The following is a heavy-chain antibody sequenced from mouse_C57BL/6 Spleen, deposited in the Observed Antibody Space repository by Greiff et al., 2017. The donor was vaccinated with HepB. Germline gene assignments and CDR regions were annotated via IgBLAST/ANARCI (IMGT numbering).Heavy chain of an antibody. V-gene: IGHV1-4*01. CDR3: ARDYGSSSFAY. CDR2: INPSSGYT. CDR1: GYTFTSYT. Sequence: QVQLQQSGAELARPGASVKMSCKASGYTFTSYTMHWVKQRPGQGLEWIGYINPSSGYTKYNQKFKDKATLTADKSSSTAYMQLSSLTSEDSAVYYWARDYGSSSFAYWGQGTLVTVCA. D-gene: IGHD1-1*01. J-gene: IGHJ3*01.